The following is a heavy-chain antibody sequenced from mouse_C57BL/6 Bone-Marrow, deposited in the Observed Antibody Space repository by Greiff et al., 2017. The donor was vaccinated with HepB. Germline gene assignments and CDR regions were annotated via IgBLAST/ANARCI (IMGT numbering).Heavy chain of an antibody. D-gene: IGHD1-1*01. CDR1: GYTFTSYW. J-gene: IGHJ3*01. CDR3: ARYYGSGGLAY. CDR2: IDPSDSYT. V-gene: IGHV1-50*01. Sequence: QVHVKQPGAELVKPGASVKLSCKASGYTFTSYWMPWVKQRPGQGLEWIGEIDPSDSYTNYNQKFKGKATLTVDTSSSTAYMQLSSLTSEDSAVYYCARYYGSGGLAYWGQGTLVTVSA.